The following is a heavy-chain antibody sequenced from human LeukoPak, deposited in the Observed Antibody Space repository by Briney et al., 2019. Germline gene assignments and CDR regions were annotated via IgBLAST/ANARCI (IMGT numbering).Heavy chain of an antibody. J-gene: IGHJ5*02. D-gene: IGHD5-24*01. CDR3: ARGASIRAYNWFDP. CDR1: GYTFTGYD. CDR2: MNPNSGNT. Sequence: GSVKVSCKASGYTFTGYDINWVRQATGQGLEWMGWMNPNSGNTGYAQKFQGRVTMTRNTSISTAYMELSSLRSEDTAVYYCARGASIRAYNWFDPWGQGTLVTVSS. V-gene: IGHV1-8*01.